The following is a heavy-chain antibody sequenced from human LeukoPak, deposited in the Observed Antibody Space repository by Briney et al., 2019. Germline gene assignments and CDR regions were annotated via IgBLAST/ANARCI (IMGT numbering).Heavy chain of an antibody. D-gene: IGHD3-3*01. J-gene: IGHJ6*03. CDR3: ARSTYDFWGGYYYYYYMDV. V-gene: IGHV3-53*01. Sequence: GGSLRLSCAASGFTVSSNYMSWVRQAPGKGLEWVSVIYSGGSTYYADSVKGRFTISRDNSKNTLYLQMNSLRAEDTAVYYCARSTYDFWGGYYYYYYMDVWGKGTTVTVSS. CDR2: IYSGGST. CDR1: GFTVSSNY.